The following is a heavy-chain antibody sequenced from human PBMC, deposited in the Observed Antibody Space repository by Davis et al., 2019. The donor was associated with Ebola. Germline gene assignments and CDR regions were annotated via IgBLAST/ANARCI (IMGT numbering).Heavy chain of an antibody. D-gene: IGHD2/OR15-2a*01. Sequence: PGGSLRLSCAASGFTFSGSAMHWVRRASGKGLEWVGRIRSKANSYATAYAASVKGRFTISRDDSKNTAYLQMNSLKTEDTAVYYCTTDLPAQYVPWGQGTLVTVSS. CDR1: GFTFSGSA. CDR3: TTDLPAQYVP. V-gene: IGHV3-73*01. J-gene: IGHJ5*02. CDR2: IRSKANSYAT.